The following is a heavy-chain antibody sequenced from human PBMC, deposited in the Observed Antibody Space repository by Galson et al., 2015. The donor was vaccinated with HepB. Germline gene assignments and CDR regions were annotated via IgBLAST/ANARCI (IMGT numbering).Heavy chain of an antibody. D-gene: IGHD4-17*01. J-gene: IGHJ4*02. Sequence: LRLSCAASGSTFSNAWMSWVRQAPGKGLEWVGRIKSKTDGGTTDYAAPVKGRFTISRDDSKNTLYLQMNSLKTEDTAVYYCTTDSIFPYGDPRDYWGQGTLVTVSS. CDR1: GSTFSNAW. V-gene: IGHV3-15*01. CDR2: IKSKTDGGTT. CDR3: TTDSIFPYGDPRDY.